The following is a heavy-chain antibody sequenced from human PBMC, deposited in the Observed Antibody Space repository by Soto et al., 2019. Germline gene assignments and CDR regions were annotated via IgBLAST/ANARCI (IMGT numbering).Heavy chain of an antibody. Sequence: SETLSLTCTVSGGSISSGNFSWSWIRQPPGKGLEWIAYIFHTGSTFYNSSLKTRVTISVDRSKNQFSLKLRSVTETDTAVYYCARVKVGDLFRFNWFFDLWGRGTLVTVSS. V-gene: IGHV4-30-2*01. CDR2: IFHTGST. CDR1: GGSISSGNFS. D-gene: IGHD1-26*01. J-gene: IGHJ2*01. CDR3: ARVKVGDLFRFNWFFDL.